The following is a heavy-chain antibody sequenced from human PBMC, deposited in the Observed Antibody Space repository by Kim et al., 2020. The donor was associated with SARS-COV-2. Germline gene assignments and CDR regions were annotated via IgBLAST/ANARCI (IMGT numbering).Heavy chain of an antibody. CDR2: INSDGSST. Sequence: GGSLRLSCAASGFTFSSYWMHWVRQAPGKGLVWVSRINSDGSSTSYADSVKGRFTISRDNAKNTLYLQMNSLRAEDTAVYYCAREHGIAAGDNWFDPWGQGTLVTVSS. CDR3: AREHGIAAGDNWFDP. J-gene: IGHJ5*02. CDR1: GFTFSSYW. D-gene: IGHD6-13*01. V-gene: IGHV3-74*01.